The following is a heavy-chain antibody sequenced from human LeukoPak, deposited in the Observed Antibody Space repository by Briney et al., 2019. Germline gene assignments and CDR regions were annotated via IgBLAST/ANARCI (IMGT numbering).Heavy chain of an antibody. V-gene: IGHV3-21*04. CDR2: ISSSSSYI. CDR3: AIGYCSSTSCTHRVDY. J-gene: IGHJ4*02. CDR1: GFTFSSYS. D-gene: IGHD2-2*01. Sequence: PGGSLRLSCAASGFTFSSYSMNWVRQAPGKGLEWVSSISSSSSYIYYADSVKGRFTISRDNAKNSLYLQMNSLRAEDTAVYYCAIGYCSSTSCTHRVDYWGQGTLVTVSS.